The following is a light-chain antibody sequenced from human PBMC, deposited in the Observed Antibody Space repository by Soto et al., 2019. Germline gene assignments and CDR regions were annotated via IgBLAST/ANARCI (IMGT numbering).Light chain of an antibody. Sequence: DIQMTQSPSSLSASVGDRVTITCRASQAIGIYLAWYQQKPGKVPKLLIYAASSLQSGVPSRFSGSGSGTDFTLSISSLQPEDFATYYCQKCNVAPFTFGPGTKVDI. J-gene: IGKJ3*01. CDR2: AAS. V-gene: IGKV1-27*01. CDR1: QAIGIY. CDR3: QKCNVAPFT.